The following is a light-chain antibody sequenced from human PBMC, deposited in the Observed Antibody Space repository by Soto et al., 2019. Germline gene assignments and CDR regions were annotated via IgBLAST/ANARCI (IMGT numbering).Light chain of an antibody. CDR3: QKYDSAPWT. CDR2: AAS. Sequence: DIQMTQSTSSLSASVRDRVTITCRASQGISNYLAWYQQKPGKVPKLLIYAASTLQSGVASRFSGSGSRTDFTLTISSLQPEDVATYYCQKYDSAPWTCGQGTKVKIK. CDR1: QGISNY. J-gene: IGKJ1*01. V-gene: IGKV1-27*01.